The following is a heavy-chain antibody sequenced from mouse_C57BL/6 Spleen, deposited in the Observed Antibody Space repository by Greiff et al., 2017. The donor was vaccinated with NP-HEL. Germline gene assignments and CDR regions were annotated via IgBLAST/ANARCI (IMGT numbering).Heavy chain of an antibody. J-gene: IGHJ4*01. CDR2: IHPNSGST. V-gene: IGHV1-64*01. D-gene: IGHD3-2*02. CDR3: ARDTAQAKYAMDY. CDR1: GYTFTSYW. Sequence: VQLQQSGAELVKPGASVKLSCKASGYTFTSYWMHWVKQRPGQGLEWIGMIHPNSGSTNYNEKFKSKATLTVDKSSSTAYMQLSSLTSEDSAVYYCARDTAQAKYAMDYWGQGTSVTVSS.